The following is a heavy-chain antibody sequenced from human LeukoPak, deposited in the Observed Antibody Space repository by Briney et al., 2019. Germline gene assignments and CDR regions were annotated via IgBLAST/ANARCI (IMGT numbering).Heavy chain of an antibody. J-gene: IGHJ6*02. V-gene: IGHV3-33*01. CDR2: MKYDGSDI. CDR3: ARDGCSGDSCYSYGMDV. D-gene: IGHD2-15*01. CDR1: GFTFNTYG. Sequence: PGRSLRLSCAASGFTFNTYGMHWVRQARGKGLEWVAVMKYDGSDIYYADSVRGRFTISRDNAKNSLYLQMNSLRAEDTAVYYCARDGCSGDSCYSYGMDVWGQGTTVTVSS.